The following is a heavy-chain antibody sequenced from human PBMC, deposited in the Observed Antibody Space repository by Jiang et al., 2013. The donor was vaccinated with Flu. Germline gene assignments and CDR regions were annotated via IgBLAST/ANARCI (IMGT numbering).Heavy chain of an antibody. CDR1: GFTFSSYA. D-gene: IGHD3-22*01. Sequence: RLSCAASGFTFSSYAMSWVRQAPGKGLEWVSAISGSGGSTYYADSVKGRFTISRDNSKNTLYLQMNSLRAEDTAVYYCATTFTYYYDSSGSGYWGQGTLVTVSS. CDR3: ATTFTYYYDSSGSGY. CDR2: ISGSGGST. J-gene: IGHJ4*02. V-gene: IGHV3-23*01.